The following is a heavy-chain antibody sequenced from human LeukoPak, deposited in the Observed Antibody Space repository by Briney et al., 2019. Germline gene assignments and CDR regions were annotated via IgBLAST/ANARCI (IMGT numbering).Heavy chain of an antibody. Sequence: GGSLRLSCAASGFTSSEYWMHWFRQGPGEGLVWVSHIKSDGTLTTYTDSVEGRFTMSRDNAKNTVYLQMNYLRAEDSGVYYCARDLHWNSADFWGQGTLVTVSS. V-gene: IGHV3-74*01. CDR2: IKSDGTLT. J-gene: IGHJ4*02. D-gene: IGHD1-7*01. CDR1: GFTSSEYW. CDR3: ARDLHWNSADF.